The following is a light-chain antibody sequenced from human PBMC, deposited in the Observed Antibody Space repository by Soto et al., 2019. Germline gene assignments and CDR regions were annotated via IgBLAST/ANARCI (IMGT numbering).Light chain of an antibody. CDR2: KAS. J-gene: IGKJ1*01. CDR3: QQYNSYSWT. CDR1: QSISSW. V-gene: IGKV1-5*03. Sequence: DIQMTQSPSTLSASVGDRVTITCRASQSISSWLGWYQQKPGKATKLLIYKASSLESGVPSRFSGSGSGTEFTLTISSLQPDDFATYYCQQYNSYSWTFGQGTKV.